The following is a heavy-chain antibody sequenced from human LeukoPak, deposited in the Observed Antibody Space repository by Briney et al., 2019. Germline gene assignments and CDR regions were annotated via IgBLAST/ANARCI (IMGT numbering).Heavy chain of an antibody. CDR1: GFTISSYS. CDR2: ISSSSSTI. D-gene: IGHD3-22*01. J-gene: IGHJ4*02. V-gene: IGHV3-48*01. Sequence: TGGSLRLSCAASGFTISSYSMDWVRQAPGKGLEWVLYISSSSSTIYYADSVKGRFTISRDNAKNSLYLQMNSLRAEDTAVYYCARADSSGYYHPINWGQGTLVTVSS. CDR3: ARADSSGYYHPIN.